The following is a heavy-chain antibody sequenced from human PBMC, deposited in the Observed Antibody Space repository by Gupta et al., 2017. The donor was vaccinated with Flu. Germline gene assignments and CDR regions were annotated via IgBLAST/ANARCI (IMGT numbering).Heavy chain of an antibody. CDR2: IYHSGST. Sequence: LQQSGAAALKPSATLSLTCAVSGCPVSTCDYRGWTRPLPGKGLEWIGSIYHSGSTYYSPSLKSRVTISVDTSKNQFSLKLSSVTAADTAVYYCASESYGSPFDYWGQGTLVTVSS. CDR1: GCPVSTCDY. CDR3: ASESYGSPFDY. V-gene: IGHV4-38-2*01. D-gene: IGHD4-17*01. J-gene: IGHJ4*02.